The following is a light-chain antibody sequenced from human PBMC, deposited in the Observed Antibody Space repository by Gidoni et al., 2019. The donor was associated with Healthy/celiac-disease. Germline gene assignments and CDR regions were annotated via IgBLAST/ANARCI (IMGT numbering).Light chain of an antibody. CDR1: QDISNY. Sequence: DIQMTQSPSSLSASVGDRVTITCQASQDISNYLNWYQQKPGQAPKLLIYDASNLETGVTSRFSGSGSGTDFTFTISSLQPEEIATYYCQQYDNLPLTFGGGTKVEIK. V-gene: IGKV1-33*01. J-gene: IGKJ4*01. CDR2: DAS. CDR3: QQYDNLPLT.